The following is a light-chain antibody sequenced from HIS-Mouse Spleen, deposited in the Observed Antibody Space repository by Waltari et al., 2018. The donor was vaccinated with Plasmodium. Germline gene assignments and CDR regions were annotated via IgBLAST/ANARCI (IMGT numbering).Light chain of an antibody. CDR2: DDS. CDR3: QVWDSSSDHPV. Sequence: SYVLTQPPSVSVAPGQTARITCGGNNIGSKSVQWYKQKPGQAPVLVVYDDSDRPSGIPERFSGSNSGNTATLTISRVEAGDEADYYCQVWDSSSDHPVFGTGTKVTVL. CDR1: NIGSKS. J-gene: IGLJ1*01. V-gene: IGLV3-21*02.